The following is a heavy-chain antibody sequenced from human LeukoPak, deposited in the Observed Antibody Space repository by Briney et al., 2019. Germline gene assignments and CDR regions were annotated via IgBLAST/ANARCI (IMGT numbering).Heavy chain of an antibody. Sequence: GGSLRLSCAASGFTFSSYSMNWVRQAPGKGLEWVSSISSSSSYINYADSVKGRFTISRDNAKNSLYLQMNILRTEDTAVYYCARVSGSGTSNYWGQGTLVTVSS. V-gene: IGHV3-21*01. D-gene: IGHD3-10*01. CDR2: ISSSSSYI. CDR3: ARVSGSGTSNY. CDR1: GFTFSSYS. J-gene: IGHJ4*02.